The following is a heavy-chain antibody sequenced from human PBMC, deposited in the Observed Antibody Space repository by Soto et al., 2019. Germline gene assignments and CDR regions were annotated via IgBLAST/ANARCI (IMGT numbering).Heavy chain of an antibody. V-gene: IGHV1-3*05. Sequence: QVQVVQSGAEEKKPGASVKVSCTASGYTFTGYAMHWVRQAPGQRLEWMGWINAGNGNTKYSQKFQGRVTITRDTSASTAYMELSSLRSEDTAVYYCARAVAVAADFAYWGQGTLVTVSS. CDR2: INAGNGNT. CDR1: GYTFTGYA. D-gene: IGHD6-19*01. CDR3: ARAVAVAADFAY. J-gene: IGHJ4*02.